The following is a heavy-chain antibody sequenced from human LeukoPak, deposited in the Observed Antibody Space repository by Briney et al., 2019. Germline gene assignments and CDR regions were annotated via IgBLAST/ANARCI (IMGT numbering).Heavy chain of an antibody. CDR3: ASGARWLQSDY. CDR2: INPSGGST. D-gene: IGHD5-24*01. J-gene: IGHJ4*02. Sequence: ASVKVSCKASGYTFTSYYIHWVRQAPGQGLEWMGIINPSGGSTTYAQKFQGRVTMTRDMSTSTVYMELSSLRSEDTAVYYCASGARWLQSDYWGQGTLVTVSS. CDR1: GYTFTSYY. V-gene: IGHV1-46*01.